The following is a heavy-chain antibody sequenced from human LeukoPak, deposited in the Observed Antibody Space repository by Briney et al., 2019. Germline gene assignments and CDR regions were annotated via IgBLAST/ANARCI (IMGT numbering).Heavy chain of an antibody. CDR1: GFTFSSYA. J-gene: IGHJ3*02. Sequence: RGSLRLSCAASGFTFSSYAISWVRQAPGKGLEWVSAISGSGGYTYYADSVKGRFTISRDNSKNTLYLQMNSLRAEDTAVYYCAKNWGATIYYAFDIWGQGTMVTVSS. CDR2: ISGSGGYT. D-gene: IGHD5-12*01. CDR3: AKNWGATIYYAFDI. V-gene: IGHV3-23*01.